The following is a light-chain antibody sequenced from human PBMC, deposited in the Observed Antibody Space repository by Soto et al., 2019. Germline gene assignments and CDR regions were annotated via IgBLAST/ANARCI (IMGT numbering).Light chain of an antibody. Sequence: QSVLTQPPSASGTPGQRVTISCSGSSANIGSNAVHWYQQLPGTAPKLLIYSNNQRPSGVPDRFSGSKSGTSASLAISGLQAEDEDDYCCATWDDSLNGVVFGGGTKLTVL. J-gene: IGLJ2*01. CDR2: SNN. V-gene: IGLV1-44*01. CDR1: SANIGSNA. CDR3: ATWDDSLNGVV.